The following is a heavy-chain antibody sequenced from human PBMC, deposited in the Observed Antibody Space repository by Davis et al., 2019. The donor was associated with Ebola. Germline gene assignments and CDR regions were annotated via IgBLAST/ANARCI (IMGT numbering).Heavy chain of an antibody. D-gene: IGHD1-1*01. V-gene: IGHV1-2*02. CDR3: ARATGTGLFDY. J-gene: IGHJ4*02. CDR1: GYTFTGYY. CDR2: INPNSGGT. Sequence: ASVKVSCKASGYTFTGYYMHWVRQAPGQGLEWMGWINPNSGGTNYAQKFQGRVTITADESTSTAYMELSSLRSEDTAVYYCARATGTGLFDYWGQGTLVTVSS.